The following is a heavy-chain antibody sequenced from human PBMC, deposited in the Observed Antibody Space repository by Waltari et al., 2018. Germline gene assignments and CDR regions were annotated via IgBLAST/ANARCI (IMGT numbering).Heavy chain of an antibody. J-gene: IGHJ6*02. Sequence: EVQLLESGGGLVQPGVSLRLSCEASGFTFTNYAMSWVRQAPGRGLEWVSASSGGGTSTFYADSVKGRFTISRDSSKNTLYLHMNSLRAEDTAIYYCTKRGSLYYYGMDVWGQGTTVTVSS. V-gene: IGHV3-23*01. CDR2: SSGGGTST. CDR3: TKRGSLYYYGMDV. D-gene: IGHD3-10*01. CDR1: GFTFTNYA.